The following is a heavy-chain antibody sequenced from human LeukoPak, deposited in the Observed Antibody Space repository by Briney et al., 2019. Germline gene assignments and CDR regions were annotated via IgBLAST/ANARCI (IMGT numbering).Heavy chain of an antibody. CDR1: GYIFTRYG. D-gene: IGHD5-12*01. Sequence: ASVKVSCEASGYIFTRYGISWVRQAPGQGLEWMGWINPNSGGTNYAQKFQGRVTMTRDTSISTAYMELSRLRSDDTAVYYCARVQWLRYFDYWGQGTLVTVSS. CDR2: INPNSGGT. CDR3: ARVQWLRYFDY. J-gene: IGHJ4*02. V-gene: IGHV1-2*02.